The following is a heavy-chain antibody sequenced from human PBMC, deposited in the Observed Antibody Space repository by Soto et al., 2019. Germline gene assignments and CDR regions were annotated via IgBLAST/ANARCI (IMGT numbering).Heavy chain of an antibody. J-gene: IGHJ4*02. V-gene: IGHV4-59*01. CDR3: ARDAVGATHFDY. CDR2: IYYMGRT. D-gene: IGHD1-26*01. Sequence: ASENLFLTCTVDSIRTYHWDWIRQPPGKGLEWIGYIYYMGRTNYNSSLKSRVTMSIDTSKNQFSLKLSSVTAADTAIYYCARDAVGATHFDYWGQGAPVTVS. CDR1: DSIRTYH.